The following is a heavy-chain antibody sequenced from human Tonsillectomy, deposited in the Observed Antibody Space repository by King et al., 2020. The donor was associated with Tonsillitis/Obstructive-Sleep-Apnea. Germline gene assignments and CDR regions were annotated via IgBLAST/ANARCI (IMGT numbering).Heavy chain of an antibody. CDR2: ISSSSSYT. CDR1: GFTFSDYY. J-gene: IGHJ4*02. CDR3: ARETIFGVAADY. Sequence: VQLVESGGGLVKPGGSLRLSCAASGFTFSDYYMSWIRQAQGKGLEWVSYISSSSSYTNYADSVKGRFTISRDNAKNSLYLQMNSLRAEDTAVYYCARETIFGVAADYWGQGTLVTVSS. D-gene: IGHD3-3*01. V-gene: IGHV3-11*05.